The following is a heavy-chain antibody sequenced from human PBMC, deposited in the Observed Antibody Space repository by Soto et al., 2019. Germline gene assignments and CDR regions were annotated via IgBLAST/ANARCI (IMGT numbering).Heavy chain of an antibody. CDR2: IIPIFGTA. D-gene: IGHD4-4*01. CDR1: GYSFTTYG. V-gene: IGHV1-69*13. Sequence: SVKVSCKTSGYSFTTYGISWVRQAPGQGLEWMGGIIPIFGTANYAQKFQGRVTITADESTSTAYMELSSLRSEDTAVYYCARVTTVTNPENYYYYGMDVWGQGTTVTVSS. J-gene: IGHJ6*02. CDR3: ARVTTVTNPENYYYYGMDV.